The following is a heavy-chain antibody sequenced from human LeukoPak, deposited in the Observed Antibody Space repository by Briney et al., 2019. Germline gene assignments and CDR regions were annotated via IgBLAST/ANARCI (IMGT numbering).Heavy chain of an antibody. CDR1: GFTFSSYS. CDR2: IGSSSSYI. J-gene: IGHJ4*02. Sequence: GGSLRLSCAASGFTFSSYSMNWVRQAPGKGLEWVSSIGSSSSYIYYADSVKGRFTISRDNAKNSLYLQVNSLRAEDTAVYYCTTHPKVVVAATTTGYWGQGTLVTVSS. D-gene: IGHD2-15*01. CDR3: TTHPKVVVAATTTGY. V-gene: IGHV3-21*01.